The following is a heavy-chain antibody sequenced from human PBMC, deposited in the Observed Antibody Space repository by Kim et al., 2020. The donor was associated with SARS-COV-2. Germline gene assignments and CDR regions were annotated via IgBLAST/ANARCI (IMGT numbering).Heavy chain of an antibody. CDR1: GFTFSSYW. V-gene: IGHV3-74*01. J-gene: IGHJ6*02. CDR3: ARDPRWIQLWFEPYGMDV. CDR2: INSDGSST. Sequence: GGSLRLSCAASGFTFSSYWMHWVRQAPGKGLVWVSRINSDGSSTSYADSVKGRFTISRDNAKNTLYLQMNSLRAEDTAVYYCARDPRWIQLWFEPYGMDVWGQGTTVTVSS. D-gene: IGHD5-18*01.